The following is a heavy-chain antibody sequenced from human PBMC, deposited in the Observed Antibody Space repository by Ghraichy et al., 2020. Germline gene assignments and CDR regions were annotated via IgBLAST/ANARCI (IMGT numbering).Heavy chain of an antibody. CDR2: ISGDSYYI. Sequence: GESLNISCAASGFSFNSYSMNWVRQAPGKGLEWVSLISGDSYYIHYADSVKGRFTISRDNAKNSLFLQMDSLRAEDTAVYYCASSVTVLRGLRYYYMDVWGKGTTVTVS. CDR1: GFSFNSYS. V-gene: IGHV3-21*01. D-gene: IGHD3-10*01. CDR3: ASSVTVLRGLRYYYMDV. J-gene: IGHJ6*03.